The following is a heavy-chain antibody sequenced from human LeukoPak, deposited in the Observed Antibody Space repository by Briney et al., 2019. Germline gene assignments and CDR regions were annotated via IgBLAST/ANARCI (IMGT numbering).Heavy chain of an antibody. D-gene: IGHD3-22*01. CDR1: GGTSNSHA. V-gene: IGHV1-69*04. CDR2: IIPNLGTT. J-gene: IGHJ4*02. Sequence: VASVTVSCKASGGTSNSHAISWVRQAPGQGLEWMGRIIPNLGTTNRAQNFQDRVTLTADKSTNTAYMELTSLTSDDTAVYYCATTNDGGGYQWGDFFDFWGQGTLVTVSS. CDR3: ATTNDGGGYQWGDFFDF.